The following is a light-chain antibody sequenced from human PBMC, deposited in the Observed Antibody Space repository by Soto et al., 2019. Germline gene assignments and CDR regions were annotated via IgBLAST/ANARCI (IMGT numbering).Light chain of an antibody. J-gene: IGLJ2*01. CDR2: DIS. CDR1: SSDVGGYNH. V-gene: IGLV2-14*01. Sequence: QSVLTQPASVSGSPGQSITISCTGTSSDVGGYNHVSWYQQHPGKAPKLMIYDISNRPSGVSNRFSGSKSGNTASLTISGLQDEDDADYYCSSYTSSSTLGFGGGTKLTVL. CDR3: SSYTSSSTLG.